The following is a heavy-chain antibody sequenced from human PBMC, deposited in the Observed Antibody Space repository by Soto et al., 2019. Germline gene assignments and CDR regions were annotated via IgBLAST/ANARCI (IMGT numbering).Heavy chain of an antibody. J-gene: IGHJ4*02. CDR2: INHSGST. D-gene: IGHD1-1*01. CDR3: ARGVQRRGAGY. V-gene: IGHV4-34*01. Sequence: SETLSLTCAVYGGSFSGYYWSWIRQPPGKGLEWIGEINHSGSTNYNPSLKSRLTISVDTSKNQFSLKLSSVTAADTAVYYCARGVQRRGAGYWGQGTLVTVS. CDR1: GGSFSGYY.